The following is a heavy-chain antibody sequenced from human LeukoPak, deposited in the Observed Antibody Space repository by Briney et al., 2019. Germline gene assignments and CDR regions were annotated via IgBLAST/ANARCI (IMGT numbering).Heavy chain of an antibody. V-gene: IGHV3-7*01. J-gene: IGHJ4*02. CDR2: IKQDGSEK. CDR1: GFTFSNFW. CDR3: ARVGAAAGPLRGYFDY. Sequence: GGSLRLSCAVSGFTFSNFWMSWVRQAPGKGLEWVANIKQDGSEKYYVDSVKGRFTISRDNAKNSLYLQMNSLRAEDTAVYYCARVGAAAGPLRGYFDYWGQGTLVTVSS. D-gene: IGHD6-13*01.